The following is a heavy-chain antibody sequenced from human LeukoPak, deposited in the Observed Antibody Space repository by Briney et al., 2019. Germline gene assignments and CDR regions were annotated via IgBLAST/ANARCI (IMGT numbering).Heavy chain of an antibody. J-gene: IGHJ4*02. CDR3: AKGKYSGSYDPTYSFDY. CDR2: ISGSGGRT. D-gene: IGHD1-26*01. CDR1: GFTFGSYA. V-gene: IGHV3-23*01. Sequence: GGSLRLSCAASGFTFGSYAMSWVRQAPGKGLEWVSGISGSGGRTNYADSVKGRFTISRDNSKNTLYPQMNSLRAEDTAVYYCAKGKYSGSYDPTYSFDYWGQGTLVTVSS.